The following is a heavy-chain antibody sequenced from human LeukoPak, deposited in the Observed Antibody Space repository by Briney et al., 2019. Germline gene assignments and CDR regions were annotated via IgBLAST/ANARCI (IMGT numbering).Heavy chain of an antibody. CDR3: AKDRYFVPRAFDV. J-gene: IGHJ3*01. Sequence: GGSLRLSCAASGFTFSTYAMSWVRQAPGKGLEWVSGFSGSGGFTYHADSVKGRFTISRDNSKNTLYLQMNSLRAEDTALYYCAKDRYFVPRAFDVWGQGTMVTVSS. CDR2: FSGSGGFT. V-gene: IGHV3-23*01. D-gene: IGHD3-9*01. CDR1: GFTFSTYA.